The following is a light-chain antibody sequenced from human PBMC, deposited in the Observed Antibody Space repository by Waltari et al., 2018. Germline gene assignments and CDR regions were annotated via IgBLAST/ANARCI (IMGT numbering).Light chain of an antibody. CDR2: AAS. V-gene: IGKV1-39*01. CDR1: QSINSH. Sequence: DIQMAQSPSSLSASVGDRITITCRASQSINSHLNWYQHKSGKAPKLLIYAASSLQSGVPSMFSGSGSGTDFTLTISSLQPEDFATYYCQQSYSAPHFGPGTKVDIK. CDR3: QQSYSAPH. J-gene: IGKJ3*01.